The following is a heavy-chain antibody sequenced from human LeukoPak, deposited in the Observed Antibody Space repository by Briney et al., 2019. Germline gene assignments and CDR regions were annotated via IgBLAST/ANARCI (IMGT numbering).Heavy chain of an antibody. CDR1: GFTFSSYA. V-gene: IGHV3-23*01. J-gene: IGHJ6*02. Sequence: GGSLRLSCAASGFTFSSYAMSWVRQAPGKGLEWVSAISGSGGSTYYADSVKGRFTISRDNAKNSLYLQMNSLRAEDTAVYYCAREARYSSSWYSGMDVWGQGTTVTVSS. CDR2: ISGSGGST. CDR3: AREARYSSSWYSGMDV. D-gene: IGHD6-13*01.